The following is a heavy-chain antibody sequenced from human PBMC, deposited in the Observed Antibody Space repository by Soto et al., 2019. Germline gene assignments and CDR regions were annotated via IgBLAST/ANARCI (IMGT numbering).Heavy chain of an antibody. CDR2: IGGPSSTI. D-gene: IGHD4-17*01. J-gene: IGHJ4*02. CDR3: ARDKDYAFDY. Sequence: GGSLRLSCAASGFPFGSYSVNWVRQAPGKGLEWISYIGGPSSTISYADSEKGRFTSSRDNAYNSLYLQMNSLREEDTAIYYCARDKDYAFDYWGQGALVTVSS. V-gene: IGHV3-48*02. CDR1: GFPFGSYS.